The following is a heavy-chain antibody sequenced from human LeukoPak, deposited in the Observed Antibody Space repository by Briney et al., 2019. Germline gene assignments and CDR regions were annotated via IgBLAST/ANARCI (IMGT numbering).Heavy chain of an antibody. CDR2: IKSKTDGGTT. V-gene: IGHV3-15*01. D-gene: IGHD2-2*02. CDR1: GFTFSKAW. CDR3: TTLYSYPQRT. J-gene: IGHJ4*02. Sequence: PGGSLRLSCAASGFTFSKAWMTWVRQAPGKGLEWVGRIKSKTDGGTTDYPAPVKGRFAISRDDSNDTLYLQMNSLKTEDTAMYYCTTLYSYPQRTWGQGTLVTVSS.